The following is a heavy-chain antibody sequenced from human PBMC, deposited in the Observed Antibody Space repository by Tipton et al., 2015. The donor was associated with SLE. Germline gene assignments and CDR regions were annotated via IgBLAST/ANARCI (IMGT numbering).Heavy chain of an antibody. D-gene: IGHD6-6*01. J-gene: IGHJ6*02. CDR1: GFTFGTYR. Sequence: GSLRLSCAASGFTFGTYRMTWVRQAPGKGLEWVASIKQDGSEELYVDSVKGRFSISRDNAKNSVSLQMNSLRDDDTAVYYCARDGRSSTWTYHPHFYGMDVWGQGTAVTVSS. V-gene: IGHV3-7*01. CDR3: ARDGRSSTWTYHPHFYGMDV. CDR2: IKQDGSEE.